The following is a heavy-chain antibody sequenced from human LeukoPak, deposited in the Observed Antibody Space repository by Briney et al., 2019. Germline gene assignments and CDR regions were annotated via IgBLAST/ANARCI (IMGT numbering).Heavy chain of an antibody. CDR2: ISYDGSNE. Sequence: PGRSLRLSCAASGFTFSSYAMHWVRQAPGKGLEWVAVISYDGSNEYYADSVKGRFTISRDNSKNTLYLQMNSLRAEDTAVYYCARDLYSIAVAGGCDYWGQGTLVTVSS. CDR1: GFTFSSYA. V-gene: IGHV3-30*04. J-gene: IGHJ4*02. CDR3: ARDLYSIAVAGGCDY. D-gene: IGHD6-19*01.